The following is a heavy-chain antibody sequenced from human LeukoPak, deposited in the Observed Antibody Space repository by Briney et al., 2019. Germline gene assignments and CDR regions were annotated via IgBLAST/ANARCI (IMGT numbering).Heavy chain of an antibody. CDR3: AKEGGIAAVQYQFDY. CDR1: GFTFNSYA. D-gene: IGHD6-13*01. Sequence: GGSLRLSCAASGFTFNSYAMSWVRQAPGKGLEWVSTISGSGGSSYYADSVKGRFTISRDNSKNTLYLQMNSLRAEGTAVYYCAKEGGIAAVQYQFDYWGQGTLVTVSS. CDR2: ISGSGGSS. J-gene: IGHJ4*02. V-gene: IGHV3-23*01.